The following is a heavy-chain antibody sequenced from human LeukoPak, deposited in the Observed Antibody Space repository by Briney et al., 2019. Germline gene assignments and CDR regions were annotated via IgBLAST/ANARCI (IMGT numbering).Heavy chain of an antibody. CDR2: IYHSGST. V-gene: IGHV4-30-2*01. J-gene: IGHJ4*02. Sequence: SETLSLTCAVSGGSISSGGYSWSWIRQPPGKGLEWIGYIYHSGSTYYNPSLKSRVTISVDTSKNQFSLKLSSVTAADTAVYYCARQRYSYGYSDYWGQETLVTVSS. D-gene: IGHD5-18*01. CDR1: GGSISSGGYS. CDR3: ARQRYSYGYSDY.